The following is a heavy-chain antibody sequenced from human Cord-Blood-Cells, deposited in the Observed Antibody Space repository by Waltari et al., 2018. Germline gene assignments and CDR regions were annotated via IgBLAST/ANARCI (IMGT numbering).Heavy chain of an antibody. Sequence: EVQLVQSGAAVKKPGESLKISCKGSGYSFTSYWNGCVRQIRGKGLEWMGIIYPGDSDTRYSPSFQGQVTISADKSISTAYLQWSSLKASDTAMYYCARSEVVPAPTRGYYYYMDVWGKGTTVTVSS. D-gene: IGHD2-2*01. J-gene: IGHJ6*03. CDR2: IYPGDSDT. CDR3: ARSEVVPAPTRGYYYYMDV. V-gene: IGHV5-51*01. CDR1: GYSFTSYW.